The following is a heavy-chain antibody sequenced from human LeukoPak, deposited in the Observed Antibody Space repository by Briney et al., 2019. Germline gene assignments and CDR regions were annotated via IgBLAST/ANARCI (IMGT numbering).Heavy chain of an antibody. V-gene: IGHV3-48*04. CDR1: GFTFSAYN. D-gene: IGHD6-6*01. CDR2: ISSSGSTI. CDR3: ARVGSSSSPFDY. J-gene: IGHJ4*02. Sequence: PGGSLRLSCVTSGFTFSAYNMNWVRQAPGKGLEWVSYISSSGSTIYYADSVKGRFTISRDNAKNSLYLQMNSLRAEDTAVYYCARVGSSSSPFDYWGQGTLVTVSS.